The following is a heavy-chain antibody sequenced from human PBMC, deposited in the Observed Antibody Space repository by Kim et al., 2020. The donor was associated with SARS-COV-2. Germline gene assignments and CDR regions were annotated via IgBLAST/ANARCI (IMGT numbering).Heavy chain of an antibody. D-gene: IGHD6-19*01. Sequence: SETLSLTCTVSGGSISSYYWSWIRQPPGKGLEWIGYIYYSGSTNYNPSLKSRVTISVDTSKNQFSLKLSSVTAADTAVYYCARGSIQQWLVLRRYNYYYGMDVWGQGTTVTVSS. V-gene: IGHV4-59*13. J-gene: IGHJ6*02. CDR2: IYYSGST. CDR1: GGSISSYY. CDR3: ARGSIQQWLVLRRYNYYYGMDV.